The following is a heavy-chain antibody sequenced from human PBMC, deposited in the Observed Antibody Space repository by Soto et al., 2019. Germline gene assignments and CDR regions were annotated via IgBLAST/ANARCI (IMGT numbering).Heavy chain of an antibody. CDR1: GYTFSTYG. Sequence: QVQLVQSGAEVKKPGASVKVSCKASGYTFSTYGISWVRQAPGQGLEWMGWISGYNGNTNYAQKAQCRVTMTTDTSTSTAYMELRRLRSDDTAVYYCARGDIEVIPSFGMDVWGQGTTVTVSS. J-gene: IGHJ6*02. CDR3: ARGDIEVIPSFGMDV. D-gene: IGHD2-2*01. V-gene: IGHV1-18*01. CDR2: ISGYNGNT.